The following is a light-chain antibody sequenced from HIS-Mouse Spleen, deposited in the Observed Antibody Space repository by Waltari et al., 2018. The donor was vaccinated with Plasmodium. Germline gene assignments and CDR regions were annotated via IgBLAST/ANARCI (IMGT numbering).Light chain of an antibody. J-gene: IGKJ2*01. V-gene: IGKV1-39*01. CDR2: AAS. CDR1: QSISSY. CDR3: QQSYSTPT. Sequence: DIQMIQSPSSLSASVGDRVTITCRASQSISSYLNWYQQKPWKAPKLLIYAASSLQSGVPSRFSGSGSGTDFTLTISSLQPEDFATYYCQQSYSTPTFGQGTKLEIK.